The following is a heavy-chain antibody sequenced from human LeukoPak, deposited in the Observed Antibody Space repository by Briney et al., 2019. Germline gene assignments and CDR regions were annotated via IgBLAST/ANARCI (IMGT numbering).Heavy chain of an antibody. J-gene: IGHJ4*02. CDR1: GYIFRNFG. CDR3: ARGFARGFDY. CDR2: ISGYNGNT. Sequence: ASVKVSCRTSGYIFRNFGINWVRQAPGQGLEWVGWISGYNGNTKYAQKFKGRVIMTTDTSTRIGYMELRSLRSDDTAVYYCARGFARGFDYWGQGTLVTVSS. V-gene: IGHV1-18*01. D-gene: IGHD6-6*01.